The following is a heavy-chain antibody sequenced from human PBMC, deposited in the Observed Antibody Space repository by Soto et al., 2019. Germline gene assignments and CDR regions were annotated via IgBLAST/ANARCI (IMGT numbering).Heavy chain of an antibody. CDR3: ARTSAAGKYYYGMDV. V-gene: IGHV5-51*01. Sequence: GESLKISSNGSGYSFTSYWSGSVRQMPGKGLEWMGIIYPGDSDTRYSPSFQGQVTISADKSISTAYLQWSSLKASDTAMYYCARTSAAGKYYYGMDVWGQGPTVTVSS. CDR1: GYSFTSYW. CDR2: IYPGDSDT. J-gene: IGHJ6*02. D-gene: IGHD6-13*01.